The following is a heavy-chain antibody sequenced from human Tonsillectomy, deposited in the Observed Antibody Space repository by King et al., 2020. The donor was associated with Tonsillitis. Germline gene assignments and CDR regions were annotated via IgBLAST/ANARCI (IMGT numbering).Heavy chain of an antibody. Sequence: VQLVESGGGLVQPGGSLRLSCAASGFTFSSYWMHWVRPAPGLGLVLVSLLSPDGRSTASAYSVKGRFTISRDNAENTLYLQMTSLRAEDTARDYCARGTSTWNGIDDWGQGTLGTVSA. CDR2: LSPDGRST. CDR1: GFTFSSYW. D-gene: IGHD1-1*01. J-gene: IGHJ4*02. V-gene: IGHV3-74*02. CDR3: ARGTSTWNGIDD.